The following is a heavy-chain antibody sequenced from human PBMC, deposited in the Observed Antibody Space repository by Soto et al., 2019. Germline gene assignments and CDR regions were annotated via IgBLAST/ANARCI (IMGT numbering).Heavy chain of an antibody. J-gene: IGHJ4*02. CDR3: AGDYARPGDYYDSSGY. V-gene: IGHV3-21*01. CDR1: GFTFSSYS. Sequence: GGSLRLSCAASGFTFSSYSMNWVRQAPGKGLEWVSSISSSSSYIYYADSVKGRFTISRDNAKNSLYLQINSLRGEDTAVYYCAGDYARPGDYYDSSGYWGQGTLVTVSS. CDR2: ISSSSSYI. D-gene: IGHD3-22*01.